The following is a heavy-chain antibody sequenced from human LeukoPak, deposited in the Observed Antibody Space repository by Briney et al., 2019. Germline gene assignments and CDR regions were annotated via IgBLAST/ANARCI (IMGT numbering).Heavy chain of an antibody. V-gene: IGHV3-30*18. J-gene: IGHJ4*02. Sequence: GGSLRLSCAASGFTFSNAWMSWVRQAPGKGLEWVAVISYEASTTYYADSVKGRFTISRDNSRNTLSLQMNGLRPEDTAVYYCAKEGPGNYYSAYFDSWGQGTLVTVSS. CDR3: AKEGPGNYYSAYFDS. CDR2: ISYEASTT. D-gene: IGHD1-26*01. CDR1: GFTFSNAW.